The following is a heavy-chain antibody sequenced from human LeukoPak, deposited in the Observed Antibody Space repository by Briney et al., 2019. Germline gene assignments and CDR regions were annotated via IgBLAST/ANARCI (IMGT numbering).Heavy chain of an antibody. CDR2: ISYDGSNK. D-gene: IGHD6-13*01. CDR1: GFTFSSYA. V-gene: IGHV3-30-3*01. Sequence: GGSLRLSCAASGFTFSSYAMHWVRQAPGKGLEWVAVISYDGSNKYYADSVKGRFTISRDNSKNTLYLQMNSLRAEDTAVYYCAKDMGSWPQPPEDYWGQGTLVTVSS. J-gene: IGHJ4*02. CDR3: AKDMGSWPQPPEDY.